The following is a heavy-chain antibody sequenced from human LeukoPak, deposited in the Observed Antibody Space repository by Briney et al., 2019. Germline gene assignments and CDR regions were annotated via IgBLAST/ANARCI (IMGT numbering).Heavy chain of an antibody. V-gene: IGHV1-69*13. D-gene: IGHD3-22*01. CDR3: ARVTHYDSSGYYWFDP. Sequence: GASVKVSCKASGGTFSSYAISWVRQAPGQGLEWMGGIIPIFGTANYAQKFQGRVTITADESTSTAYMELSSLRSEDTAVYYCARVTHYDSSGYYWFDPWGQGTLATVSS. CDR1: GGTFSSYA. J-gene: IGHJ5*02. CDR2: IIPIFGTA.